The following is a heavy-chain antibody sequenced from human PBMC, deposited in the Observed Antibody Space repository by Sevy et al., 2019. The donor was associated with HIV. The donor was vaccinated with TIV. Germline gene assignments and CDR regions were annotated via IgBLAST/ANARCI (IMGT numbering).Heavy chain of an antibody. V-gene: IGHV3-74*01. D-gene: IGHD3-22*01. J-gene: IGHJ4*02. CDR1: GFTFSSYW. CDR2: INSDGSST. Sequence: GGSLRLSCAASGFTFSSYWMHWVRQAPGKGLVWVSRINSDGSSTSYADSVKGRFTISRDNAKNTLYLQMNSLRAEDTAVYYCTSSRPHYYDSSGYYLHWGQGTLVTVSS. CDR3: TSSRPHYYDSSGYYLH.